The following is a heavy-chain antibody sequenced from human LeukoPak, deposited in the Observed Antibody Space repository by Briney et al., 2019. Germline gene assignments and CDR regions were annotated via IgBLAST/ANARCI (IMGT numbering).Heavy chain of an antibody. V-gene: IGHV3-30*04. D-gene: IGHD5-12*01. J-gene: IGHJ4*02. CDR3: ARDLTWATDY. Sequence: GGSLRLSCAASGFTFSSYATHWVRQAPGKGLEWVAVISYDGSNKYSADSVKGRFTISRDNSKNTLYLQMNSLRAEDTAVYYCARDLTWATDYWGQGTLVTVSS. CDR1: GFTFSSYA. CDR2: ISYDGSNK.